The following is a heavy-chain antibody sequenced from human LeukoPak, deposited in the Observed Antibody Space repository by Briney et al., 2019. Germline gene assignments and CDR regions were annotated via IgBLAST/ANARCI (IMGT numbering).Heavy chain of an antibody. CDR2: ISHRGST. Sequence: PSETLSLTCAVYGESFNAYSWNWIRQPPGKGLEWIGEISHRGSTNYNPSLKSRVTISIDTSKNQFSLKLSSVTTADTAVYHCARGECGNQRSNNYFDPWGQGTLVTVSS. V-gene: IGHV4-34*01. CDR3: ARGECGNQRSNNYFDP. J-gene: IGHJ5*02. D-gene: IGHD3-3*01. CDR1: GESFNAYS.